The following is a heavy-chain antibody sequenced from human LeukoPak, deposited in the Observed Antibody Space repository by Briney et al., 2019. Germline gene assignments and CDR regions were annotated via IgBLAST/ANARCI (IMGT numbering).Heavy chain of an antibody. D-gene: IGHD1-26*01. CDR3: ARLGRSYYLDY. J-gene: IGHJ4*02. CDR2: INHSGST. V-gene: IGHV4-34*01. Sequence: SETLSLTCAVYGGSFSGYYWSWIRQPPGKGLEWIGEINHSGSTNYNPSLKSRVTISVDTSKNQFSLKLSSVTAADTAVYYCARLGRSYYLDYWGQGTLVTVSS. CDR1: GGSFSGYY.